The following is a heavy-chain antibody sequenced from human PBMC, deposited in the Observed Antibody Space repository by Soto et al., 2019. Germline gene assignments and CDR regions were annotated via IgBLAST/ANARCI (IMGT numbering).Heavy chain of an antibody. Sequence: GASVKVSCKASGYTFTSYGISWVRQAPGQGLEWMGWISAYNGNTNYAQKLQGRVTMTTDTSTSTAYMELRSLRSDDTAVYYWERVGVWLVRIDAFDIWGQGTMVTVSS. CDR3: ERVGVWLVRIDAFDI. CDR2: ISAYNGNT. D-gene: IGHD6-19*01. V-gene: IGHV1-18*01. J-gene: IGHJ3*02. CDR1: GYTFTSYG.